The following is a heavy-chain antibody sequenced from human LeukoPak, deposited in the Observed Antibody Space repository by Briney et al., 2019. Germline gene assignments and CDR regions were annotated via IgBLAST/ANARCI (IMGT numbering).Heavy chain of an antibody. V-gene: IGHV4-61*02. CDR2: IYTSGST. CDR3: ARGHYYYYGMDV. CDR1: GGYISSGSYY. J-gene: IGHJ6*02. Sequence: PSETLSLTCTVSGGYISSGSYYWSWIRQPAGKGLEWIGRIYTSGSTNYNPSLKSRVTISVDTSKNQFSLKLSSVTAADTAVYYCARGHYYYYGMDVWGQGTTVTVSS.